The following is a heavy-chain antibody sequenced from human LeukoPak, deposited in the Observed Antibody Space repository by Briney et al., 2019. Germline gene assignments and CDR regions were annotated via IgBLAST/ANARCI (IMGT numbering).Heavy chain of an antibody. D-gene: IGHD6-19*01. V-gene: IGHV3-30*03. CDR3: ATDRASKGEQWLGYLSF. CDR2: ISSEGSNE. CDR1: GFTFSIYA. J-gene: IGHJ4*02. Sequence: GSLRLSCAASGFTFSIYAMNWVRQAPGKGLEWVTVISSEGSNEYYADSVKGRFTISRDNSKNTLYLQMNSLRTEDTAVYYCATDRASKGEQWLGYLSFWGQGTLVAVSS.